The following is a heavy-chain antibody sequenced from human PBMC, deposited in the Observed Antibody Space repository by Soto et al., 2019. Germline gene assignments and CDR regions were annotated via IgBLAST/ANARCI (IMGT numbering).Heavy chain of an antibody. CDR2: IWYDGSNK. CDR1: GFTFSSYG. Sequence: GGSLRLSCAASGFTFSSYGMHWVRQAPGKGLEWVAVIWYDGSNKYYADSVKGRFTISRDNSKNTLYLQMNSLRAEDTAVYYCARVIAVPAAMYYYYHGMDVWGQGTTVPVSS. CDR3: ARVIAVPAAMYYYYHGMDV. V-gene: IGHV3-33*01. D-gene: IGHD2-2*01. J-gene: IGHJ6*02.